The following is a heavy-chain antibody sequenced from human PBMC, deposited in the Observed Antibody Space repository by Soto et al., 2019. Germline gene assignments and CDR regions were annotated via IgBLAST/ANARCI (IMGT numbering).Heavy chain of an antibody. D-gene: IGHD1-26*01. CDR2: ISSGTSTI. CDR3: ARGGNSGRGAFDI. Sequence: GSLRLSCAASGFTFSSYSMNWVRQAPGKGLEWVSYISSGTSTIYYADSVKGRFTISRGNAKNSLCLQMNSLRDEDTAVYYCARGGNSGRGAFDIWGQGTMVTVSS. CDR1: GFTFSSYS. J-gene: IGHJ3*02. V-gene: IGHV3-48*02.